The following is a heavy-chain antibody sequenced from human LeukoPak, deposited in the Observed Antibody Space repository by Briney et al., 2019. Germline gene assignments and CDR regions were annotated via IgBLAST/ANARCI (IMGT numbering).Heavy chain of an antibody. D-gene: IGHD2-8*01. J-gene: IGHJ4*02. V-gene: IGHV1-69*02. Sequence: SVKVSCKASGGTFNYYTISWVRQAPGQGLEWMGRIVPMFGIPDYAQKFQGRVTLTADKSTSTAYMELSSLRSEDTAMYYCAIMGGSSTRAVDYWAQGTLVTVSS. CDR2: IVPMFGIP. CDR3: AIMGGSSTRAVDY. CDR1: GGTFNYYT.